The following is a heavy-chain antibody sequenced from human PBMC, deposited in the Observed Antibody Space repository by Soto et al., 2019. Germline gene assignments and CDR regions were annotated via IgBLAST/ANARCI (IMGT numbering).Heavy chain of an antibody. J-gene: IGHJ4*02. Sequence: QVQLVECGGGVVQPGRSLRLSCAASGFTFSSYAMHWVRQTPGKGLEWVAVISYDGTNKYYADSVKGRFTISRDNSKNTLYVQMNSLRGEDTAVYYCARDLMEYSSSFDYWGQGTLVTVSS. D-gene: IGHD6-6*01. CDR1: GFTFSSYA. V-gene: IGHV3-30-3*01. CDR3: ARDLMEYSSSFDY. CDR2: ISYDGTNK.